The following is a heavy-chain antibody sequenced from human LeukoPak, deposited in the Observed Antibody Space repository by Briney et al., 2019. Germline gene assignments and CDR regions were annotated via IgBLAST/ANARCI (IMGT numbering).Heavy chain of an antibody. V-gene: IGHV3-7*01. Sequence: GGSLRLSCAASGFTFSRYWMTWVRQAPGKGLEWVANIKEDGSEKYYVDSVKGRFTVCRDHAKNSLYLQMNSLRAEDTAVYYCARLLFYHDTSGYRPFDVWGQGTMVTVSS. CDR3: ARLLFYHDTSGYRPFDV. CDR1: GFTFSRYW. J-gene: IGHJ3*01. CDR2: IKEDGSEK. D-gene: IGHD3-22*01.